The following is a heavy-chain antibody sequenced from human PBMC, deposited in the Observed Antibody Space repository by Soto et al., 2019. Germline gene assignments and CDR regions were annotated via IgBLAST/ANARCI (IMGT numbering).Heavy chain of an antibody. CDR3: ARDDVAGFDY. V-gene: IGHV4-34*01. Sequence: SETLSLTCAVYGGSFSGYYWSWIRQPPGKGLEWIGEINHSGSTNYNPSLKSRVTISVDTSKNQFSLKLSSVTAADTAVYYCARDDVAGFDYWGQGTLVTVSS. CDR2: INHSGST. CDR1: GGSFSGYY. D-gene: IGHD6-19*01. J-gene: IGHJ4*02.